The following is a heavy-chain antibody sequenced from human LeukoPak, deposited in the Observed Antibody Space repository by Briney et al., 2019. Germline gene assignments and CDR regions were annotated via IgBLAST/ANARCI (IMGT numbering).Heavy chain of an antibody. V-gene: IGHV3-11*06. CDR3: ARITFGGVIVIDY. CDR1: GFTFSDYY. J-gene: IGHJ4*02. CDR2: ISSSSSYI. D-gene: IGHD3-16*02. Sequence: GGSLRLSCAASGFTFSDYYMSWIRQAPGKGLEWVSSISSSSSYIYYADSVKGRFTISRDNAKNSLYLQMNSLRAEDTAVYYCARITFGGVIVIDYWGQGTLVTVSS.